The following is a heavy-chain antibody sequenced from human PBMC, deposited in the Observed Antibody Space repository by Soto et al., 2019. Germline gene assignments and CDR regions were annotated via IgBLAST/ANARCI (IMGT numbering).Heavy chain of an antibody. J-gene: IGHJ6*03. Sequence: SETLSLTCTVSGGSISSYYWSWIRQPPGKGLEWIGYIYYSGSTNYNPSLKSRVTISVDTSKNQFSLKLSSVTAADTAVYYCARLPRFELNYYYYMDVWGKGTTVTVSS. CDR3: ARLPRFELNYYYYMDV. CDR2: IYYSGST. CDR1: GGSISSYY. D-gene: IGHD3-3*01. V-gene: IGHV4-59*08.